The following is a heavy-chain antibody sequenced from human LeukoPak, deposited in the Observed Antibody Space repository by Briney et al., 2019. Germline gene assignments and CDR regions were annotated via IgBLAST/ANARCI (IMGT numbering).Heavy chain of an antibody. Sequence: PSETLSLTCTVSGDSITGYYWSWIRQSPGKGLEWIAYIYYTGSTKYNPSLKSRVSISVDTSKNQFFLHLSSVTAADTAMYYCARIGLVSGKGNYYYLDVWGKGTAVTFSS. CDR1: GDSITGYY. CDR2: IYYTGST. J-gene: IGHJ6*03. D-gene: IGHD6-19*01. CDR3: ARIGLVSGKGNYYYLDV. V-gene: IGHV4-59*01.